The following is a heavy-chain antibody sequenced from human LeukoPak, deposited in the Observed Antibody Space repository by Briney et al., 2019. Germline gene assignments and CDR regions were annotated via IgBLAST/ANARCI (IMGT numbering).Heavy chain of an antibody. Sequence: GGSLRLSCAASGFTFSGYAMSWVRQAPGKGLEWVSAISGGGVTTIYADSVKGRFTISRDNSRNTLYLQMNSLRAGDTAVYYCAKDAFWSGHQDYWGQGTLVTVSS. J-gene: IGHJ4*02. V-gene: IGHV3-23*01. D-gene: IGHD3-3*01. CDR1: GFTFSGYA. CDR2: ISGGGVTT. CDR3: AKDAFWSGHQDY.